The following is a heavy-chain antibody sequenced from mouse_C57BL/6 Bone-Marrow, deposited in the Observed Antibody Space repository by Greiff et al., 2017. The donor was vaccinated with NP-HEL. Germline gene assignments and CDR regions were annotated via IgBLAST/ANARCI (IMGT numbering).Heavy chain of an antibody. CDR3: ARRSITTVDPWYFVV. CDR2: IYPRDGST. CDR1: GYTFTSYD. J-gene: IGHJ1*03. V-gene: IGHV1-85*01. Sequence: QVQLQQSGPELVKPGASVKLSCKASGYTFTSYDINWVKQRPGQGLEWIGWIYPRDGSTKYNEKFKGKATLTVDTSSSTAYMELHSLTSEDSAVYFCARRSITTVDPWYFVVWGTGTTVTVSS. D-gene: IGHD1-1*01.